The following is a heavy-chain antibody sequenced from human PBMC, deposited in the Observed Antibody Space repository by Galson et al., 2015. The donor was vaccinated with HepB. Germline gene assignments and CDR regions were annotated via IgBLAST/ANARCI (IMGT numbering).Heavy chain of an antibody. D-gene: IGHD2-8*01. J-gene: IGHJ4*02. V-gene: IGHV3-11*06. CDR3: ARYPNGFY. Sequence: RQAPGKGLEWVSYISSVSVYTNYADSVKGRFTISRDNAKNSLYLQMNSLRAEDTAVYYCARYPNGFYWGQGALVTVSS. CDR2: ISSVSVYT.